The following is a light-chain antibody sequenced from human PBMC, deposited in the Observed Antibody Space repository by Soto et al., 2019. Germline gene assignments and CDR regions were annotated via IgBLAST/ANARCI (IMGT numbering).Light chain of an antibody. V-gene: IGLV2-14*01. CDR1: SSDVGGYHY. Sequence: QSVLTQPASVSGSPGQSITISCTGTSSDVGGYHYVSWYQQHPGKAPKVLIYEVSYRPSGVSDRFSGSKSGNTASLTISGLQSEDEADYFCSSYTRGSSLVVFGGGTKLTVL. J-gene: IGLJ2*01. CDR3: SSYTRGSSLVV. CDR2: EVS.